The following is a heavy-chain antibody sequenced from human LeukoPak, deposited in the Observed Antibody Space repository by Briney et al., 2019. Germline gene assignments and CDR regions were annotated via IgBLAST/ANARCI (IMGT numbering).Heavy chain of an antibody. CDR3: ARDAFPLLKAAAGPPDY. Sequence: GGSLRLSCAASGFTFDDYGMSWVRQAPGKGLEWVSGINWNGGSTGYADSVKGRFTISRDNAKNSLYLQMNSLRAEDTALYHCARDAFPLLKAAAGPPDYWGQGTLVTVSS. D-gene: IGHD6-13*01. V-gene: IGHV3-20*01. CDR2: INWNGGST. CDR1: GFTFDDYG. J-gene: IGHJ4*02.